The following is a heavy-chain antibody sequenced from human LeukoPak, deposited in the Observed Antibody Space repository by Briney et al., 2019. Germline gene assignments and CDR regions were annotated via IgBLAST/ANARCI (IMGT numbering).Heavy chain of an antibody. D-gene: IGHD5-24*01. V-gene: IGHV1-69*13. CDR3: AMTSLDQITLDY. CDR1: GGTFSRYA. Sequence: GASVKVSCKASGGTFSRYAISWVRQAPGQGLEWMGGIIPIFGTANYAQKFQGRVTITADESTSTAYMELSSLRSEDTAVYYCAMTSLDQITLDYWGQGTLVTVSS. CDR2: IIPIFGTA. J-gene: IGHJ4*02.